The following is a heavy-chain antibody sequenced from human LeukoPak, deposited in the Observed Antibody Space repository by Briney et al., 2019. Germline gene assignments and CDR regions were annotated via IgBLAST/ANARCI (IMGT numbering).Heavy chain of an antibody. CDR3: ARLGYYYGYLAHDY. V-gene: IGHV4-4*07. Sequence: SETLSLTCTVSGGSISSYYWSWIRQPAGKGLKWIGRIYTSGSTNYNPSLKSRVTMSVDTSKNQFSLKLSSVTAADTAVYYCARLGYYYGYLAHDYWGQGTLVTVSS. D-gene: IGHD3-10*01. J-gene: IGHJ4*02. CDR1: GGSISSYY. CDR2: IYTSGST.